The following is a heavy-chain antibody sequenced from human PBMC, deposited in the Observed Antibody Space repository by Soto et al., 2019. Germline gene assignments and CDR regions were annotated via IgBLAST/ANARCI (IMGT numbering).Heavy chain of an antibody. CDR1: GFTFSSYS. CDR2: ISSSSSTI. CDR3: TRGAYWDV. V-gene: IGHV3-48*01. D-gene: IGHD2-2*01. Sequence: GGSLRLSCAASGFTFSSYSMNWVRQAPGKGLEWVSYISSSSSTIYYADSVKGRFTISRDNAKSSLYLQMNSLRAEDTAVYYATRGAYWDVWGKGTRVTVP. J-gene: IGHJ6*03.